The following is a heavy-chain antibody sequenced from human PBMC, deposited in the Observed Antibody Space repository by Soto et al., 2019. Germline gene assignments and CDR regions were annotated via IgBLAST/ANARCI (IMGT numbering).Heavy chain of an antibody. Sequence: QVQLVQSGAEVKKPGASVKVSCKTSGYSFTSYDVNWVRQVPGQGLEWMGWMNTQFDNTGYAQNSQXXVIMSRDTSIGTAYMELNNLMSDDTAVYYCARGDQCSGFDSWGQGTLVTVSS. D-gene: IGHD6-19*01. CDR1: GYSFTSYD. CDR2: MNTQFDNT. J-gene: IGHJ5*01. V-gene: IGHV1-8*01. CDR3: ARGDQCSGFDS.